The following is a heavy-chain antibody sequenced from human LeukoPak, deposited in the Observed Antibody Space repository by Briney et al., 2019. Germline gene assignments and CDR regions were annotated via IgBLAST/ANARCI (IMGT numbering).Heavy chain of an antibody. D-gene: IGHD6-13*01. CDR2: IYHSGIT. Sequence: SETLSLTCTVSGGSISSGDYYWSWIRQPPGKGLEWIGHIYHSGITYYNPSLKSRVTFLVDTSKNQFPLKVNSVTAADTAVYHCARARAYSSSWHYFDYWGQGTLVTVSS. CDR1: GGSISSGDYY. J-gene: IGHJ4*02. V-gene: IGHV4-30-4*08. CDR3: ARARAYSSSWHYFDY.